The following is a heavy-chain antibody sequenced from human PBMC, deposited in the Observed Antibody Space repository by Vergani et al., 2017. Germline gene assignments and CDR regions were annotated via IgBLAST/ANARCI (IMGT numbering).Heavy chain of an antibody. CDR1: GYSISSRNW. CDR2: IDYSGST. D-gene: IGHD2-15*01. J-gene: IGHJ4*02. CDR3: ARKREYCSGGSCYGLYYFDS. V-gene: IGHV4-28*06. Sequence: QVQLQESGPGLVKPSDTLSLTCAVSGYSISSRNWWGWIRQPPGKGLEWIGYIDYSGSTNYNPSLKSRVTMSVDTSKKQFSLKLRSVTALDTAVYYCARKREYCSGGSCYGLYYFDSWGQGTLVTVSS.